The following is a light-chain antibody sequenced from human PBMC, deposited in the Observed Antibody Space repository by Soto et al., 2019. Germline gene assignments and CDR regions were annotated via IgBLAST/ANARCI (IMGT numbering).Light chain of an antibody. J-gene: IGLJ1*01. CDR2: DVS. CDR3: CSYAGSDTFAGNV. Sequence: QSALTQPRSVSGSPGQSVTISCTGTSSDVAIYNYISWYQQHPGEAPKLMIHDVSERPPGVPDRFSGSKSGNTASLTISGLQAEDEADYYCCSYAGSDTFAGNVVGNGTKVTVL. CDR1: SSDVAIYNY. V-gene: IGLV2-11*01.